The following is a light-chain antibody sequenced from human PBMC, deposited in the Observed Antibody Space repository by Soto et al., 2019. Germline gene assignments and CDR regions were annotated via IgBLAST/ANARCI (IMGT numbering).Light chain of an antibody. V-gene: IGLV2-14*01. CDR3: LSYTTSSSYV. Sequence: QSALTQPASVSGSPGQSITISCTGSSSDVGGFNYVSWYQQHPGKAPKLMIYEVTNRPSGVSNRFSGSKSDNTASLTISGLQAEDEADYYCLSYTTSSSYVFGTGTKLTVL. CDR1: SSDVGGFNY. J-gene: IGLJ1*01. CDR2: EVT.